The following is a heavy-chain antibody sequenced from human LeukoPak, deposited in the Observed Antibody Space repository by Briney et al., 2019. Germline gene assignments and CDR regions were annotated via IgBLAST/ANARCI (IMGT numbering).Heavy chain of an antibody. CDR1: GGSFSGYY. CDR3: ARASADSDIVATADSYYYYGMDV. V-gene: IGHV4-34*01. Sequence: SETLSLTCAVYGGSFSGYYWSWIRQPPGKGLEWIGEINHSGSTNYNPSLKSRVTISVDTSKNQFSLKLSSVTAADTAVYYCARASADSDIVATADSYYYYGMDVWDQGTTVTVSS. J-gene: IGHJ6*02. D-gene: IGHD5-12*01. CDR2: INHSGST.